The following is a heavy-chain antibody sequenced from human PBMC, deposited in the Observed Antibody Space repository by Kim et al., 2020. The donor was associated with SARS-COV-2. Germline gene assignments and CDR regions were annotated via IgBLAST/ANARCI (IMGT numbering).Heavy chain of an antibody. CDR3: ARDRPVKYYYDSSGYYYYFDY. CDR1: GGSFSGYY. CDR2: INHSGST. J-gene: IGHJ4*02. Sequence: SETLSLTCAVSGGSFSGYYWSWIRQPPGKGLEWIGEINHSGSTNYNPSLKSRVTISVDTSKNQFSLKLSSVTAADTAVYYCARDRPVKYYYDSSGYYYYFDYWGQGTLVTVSS. D-gene: IGHD3-22*01. V-gene: IGHV4-34*01.